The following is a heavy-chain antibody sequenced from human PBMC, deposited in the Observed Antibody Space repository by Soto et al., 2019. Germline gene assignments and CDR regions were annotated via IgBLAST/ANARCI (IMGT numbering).Heavy chain of an antibody. CDR3: ARERGSGGSLHFDY. J-gene: IGHJ4*02. D-gene: IGHD2-15*01. V-gene: IGHV4-59*01. Sequence: QVQLQESGPGLVKPSETLSLTCTVSGGSISSYYWSWIRQPPGKGLEWIGYIYYSGSTNYNPSLKSRVTISVDTSKNQFSLKLSSVTAADTAVYYCARERGSGGSLHFDYWGQGTLVTVSS. CDR2: IYYSGST. CDR1: GGSISSYY.